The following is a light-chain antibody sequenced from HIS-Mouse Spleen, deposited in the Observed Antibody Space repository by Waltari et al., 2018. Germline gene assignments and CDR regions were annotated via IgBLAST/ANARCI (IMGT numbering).Light chain of an antibody. CDR1: NIGSKS. CDR3: QVWDSSSDHPYV. J-gene: IGLJ1*01. Sequence: SYVLTQPPSVSVAPGKTARITCGGNNIGSKSGHGYQQKPGQAPVLVVYADSDRPSGIPERFSGSNSGNTATLTISRVEAGDEADYYCQVWDSSSDHPYVFGTGTKVTVL. CDR2: ADS. V-gene: IGLV3-21*03.